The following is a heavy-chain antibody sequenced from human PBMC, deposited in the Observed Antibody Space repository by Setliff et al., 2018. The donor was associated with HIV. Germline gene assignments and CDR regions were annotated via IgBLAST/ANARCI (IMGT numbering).Heavy chain of an antibody. Sequence: GASVKVSCKASGGTFSSYAISWVRQAPGQGLEWMGGIIPIFGTANYAQKFQGRVTITTDESTSTAYMEPSSLRSEDTAVYYCARDRGGWLQSGEGGGVAFDIWGQGTMVTVSS. CDR2: IIPIFGTA. CDR1: GGTFSSYA. D-gene: IGHD3-10*01. CDR3: ARDRGGWLQSGEGGGVAFDI. V-gene: IGHV1-69*05. J-gene: IGHJ3*02.